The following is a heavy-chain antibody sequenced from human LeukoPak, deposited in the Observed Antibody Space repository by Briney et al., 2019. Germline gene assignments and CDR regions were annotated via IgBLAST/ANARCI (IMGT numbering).Heavy chain of an antibody. CDR1: GFTFSSYS. J-gene: IGHJ4*02. CDR2: ISSSSSYI. Sequence: GGSLRLSCAASGFTFSSYSMNWVRQAPGKGLEWVSSISSSSSYIYYADSVKGRFTISRDNAKNSLYLQMNSLRAEDTAVYYCARAKAKLKFVVVTAIDYWGQGTLVTVSS. V-gene: IGHV3-21*01. D-gene: IGHD2-21*02. CDR3: ARAKAKLKFVVVTAIDY.